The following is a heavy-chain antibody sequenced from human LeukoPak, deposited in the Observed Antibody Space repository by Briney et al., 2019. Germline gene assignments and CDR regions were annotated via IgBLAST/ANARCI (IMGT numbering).Heavy chain of an antibody. J-gene: IGHJ4*02. Sequence: GGSLRLSCAASGFTFSSYNMNWVRQAPGKGLEWVSSISSSSSYIYYAGSVKGRFTISRDNAKNSLHLQMNSLRAEDTAVYYCARGYSSSWYYFDYWGQGTLVTVSS. D-gene: IGHD6-13*01. CDR2: ISSSSSYI. CDR3: ARGYSSSWYYFDY. CDR1: GFTFSSYN. V-gene: IGHV3-21*01.